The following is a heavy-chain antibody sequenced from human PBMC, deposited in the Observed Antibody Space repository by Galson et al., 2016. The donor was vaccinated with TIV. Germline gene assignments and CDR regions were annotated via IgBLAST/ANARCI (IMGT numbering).Heavy chain of an antibody. CDR2: ISYSGST. CDR1: GYSISSGYY. J-gene: IGHJ4*02. Sequence: SETLSLTCAVSGYSISSGYYWGWIRQSPRKGLEWIATISYSGSTYYNPSLESRAILSLDTSNNHFSLSLGSATAADTAVYYCARVATYGSGSYRWNFESWGQGILVSVSS. D-gene: IGHD3-10*01. V-gene: IGHV4-38-2*01. CDR3: ARVATYGSGSYRWNFES.